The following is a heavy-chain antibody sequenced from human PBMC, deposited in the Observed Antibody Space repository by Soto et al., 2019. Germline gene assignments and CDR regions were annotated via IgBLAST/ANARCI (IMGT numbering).Heavy chain of an antibody. Sequence: QVQLQESGPGLVKPSQTLSLTCTVSGGSISSGGYYWSWIRQHPGKGLEWIGYIYYSGSTYYNPSLKSRVTISVDTSKHQFSLKLSSVNAADTAVYSCARSRSINDYYYMDVWGKGTTVTVSS. CDR1: GGSISSGGYY. V-gene: IGHV4-31*03. J-gene: IGHJ6*03. CDR3: ARSRSINDYYYMDV. D-gene: IGHD3-10*01. CDR2: IYYSGST.